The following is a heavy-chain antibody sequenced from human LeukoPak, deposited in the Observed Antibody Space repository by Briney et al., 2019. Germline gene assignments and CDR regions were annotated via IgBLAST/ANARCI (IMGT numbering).Heavy chain of an antibody. CDR1: GYTFTSYG. V-gene: IGHV1-18*04. J-gene: IGHJ4*02. D-gene: IGHD3-10*01. Sequence: ASVKVSCKASGYTFTSYGISWVRQAPGQGREWMGWISAYNGNTNYAQKLQGRVTMTTDTSTSTAYMELRSLRSDDTAVYYCAREARITMVRGVHVNFDYWGQGTLVTVSS. CDR2: ISAYNGNT. CDR3: AREARITMVRGVHVNFDY.